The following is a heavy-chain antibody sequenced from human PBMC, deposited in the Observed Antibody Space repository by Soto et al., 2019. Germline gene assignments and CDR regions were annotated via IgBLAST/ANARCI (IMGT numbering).Heavy chain of an antibody. CDR3: ARDRRTTYYDFWSGYRSYYYYGMDV. Sequence: PGGSLRLSCAASGFTFSSYSMNWVRQAPGKGLEWVSSISSSSSYIYYADSVKGRFTISRDNAKNSLYLQMNSLRAEDTAVYYCARDRRTTYYDFWSGYRSYYYYGMDVWGQGTTLTVSS. CDR2: ISSSSSYI. J-gene: IGHJ6*02. CDR1: GFTFSSYS. V-gene: IGHV3-21*01. D-gene: IGHD3-3*01.